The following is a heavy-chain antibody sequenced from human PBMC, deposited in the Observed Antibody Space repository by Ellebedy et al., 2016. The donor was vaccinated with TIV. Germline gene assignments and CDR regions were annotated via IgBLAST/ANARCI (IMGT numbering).Heavy chain of an antibody. Sequence: ASVKVSCKASGGTFSSYAISWVRQAPGQGLEWMGRIIPILGIANYAQKFQGRVTITADKSTSTAYMELSSLRSEDTAVYYCARAHGTTVVTPFVDYWGQGTLVTVSS. V-gene: IGHV1-69*04. CDR1: GGTFSSYA. CDR2: IIPILGIA. J-gene: IGHJ4*02. D-gene: IGHD4-23*01. CDR3: ARAHGTTVVTPFVDY.